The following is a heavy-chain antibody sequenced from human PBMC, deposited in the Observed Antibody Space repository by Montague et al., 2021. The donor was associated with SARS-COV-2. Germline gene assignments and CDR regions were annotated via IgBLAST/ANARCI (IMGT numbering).Heavy chain of an antibody. CDR1: GYSINSNYY. V-gene: IGHV4-38-2*02. D-gene: IGHD3-10*01. CDR3: ARAPYYGPGKPYQFDY. J-gene: IGHJ4*02. Sequence: SETRSLTCTVSGYSINSNYYWGWIRQPPGKGLEWIGCSYHSGTTHYHPSLKSRVTISLETSNNHFSLKVTSVTAADTAVYYCARAPYYGPGKPYQFDYWGRGTLVTVSS. CDR2: SYHSGTT.